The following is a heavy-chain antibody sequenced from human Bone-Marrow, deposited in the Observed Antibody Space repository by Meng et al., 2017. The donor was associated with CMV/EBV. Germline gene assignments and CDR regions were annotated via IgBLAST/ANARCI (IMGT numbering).Heavy chain of an antibody. J-gene: IGHJ3*02. Sequence: ASVKVSCKASGYTFSDFYIYWVRQAPGQGLEWMGWINPNSGGTNYAQKFQGRVTMTRDTSISTAYMELSRLRSDDTAVYYCARGKLGGRGAFDIWGQGTMDTVSS. V-gene: IGHV1-2*02. CDR1: GYTFSDFY. CDR3: ARGKLGGRGAFDI. D-gene: IGHD1-26*01. CDR2: INPNSGGT.